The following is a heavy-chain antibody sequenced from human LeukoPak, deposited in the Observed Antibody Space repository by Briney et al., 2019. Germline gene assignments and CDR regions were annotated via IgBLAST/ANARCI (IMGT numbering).Heavy chain of an antibody. CDR2: INPSGGST. D-gene: IGHD1-7*01. Sequence: ASVKVSCKASGYTFTSYYMHWVRQAPGQGLEWMGIINPSGGSTSYAQKFQGRVTMTRDTSTSTVYMELSSLRSEDTAVYYYARSDPAKLQFDYWGQGTLVTVSS. CDR1: GYTFTSYY. CDR3: ARSDPAKLQFDY. V-gene: IGHV1-46*03. J-gene: IGHJ4*02.